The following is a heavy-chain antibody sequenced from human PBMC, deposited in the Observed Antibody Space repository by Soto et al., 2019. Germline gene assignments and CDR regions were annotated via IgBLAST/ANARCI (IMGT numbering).Heavy chain of an antibody. J-gene: IGHJ6*02. D-gene: IGHD1-26*01. CDR3: ARYQRVGGTERYNYYGMDV. Sequence: EVQLVQSGAEVKKPGESLKISCQGSGYSFTSYWIGWVRQMPGKGLEWMGIIYPGDSDARYSPSFQGQVIFSADKSTSTAYLQWSSLKASDTAMYYCARYQRVGGTERYNYYGMDVWGQGTTVTVSS. V-gene: IGHV5-51*03. CDR2: IYPGDSDA. CDR1: GYSFTSYW.